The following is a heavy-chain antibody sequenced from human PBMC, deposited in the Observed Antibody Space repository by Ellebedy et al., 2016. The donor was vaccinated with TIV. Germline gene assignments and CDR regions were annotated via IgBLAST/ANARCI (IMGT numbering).Heavy chain of an antibody. Sequence: PGESLKISCAASGFTFSSYWMHWVRQAPGNGLVWVSRINTDGRTIDYADSVKGRFTISRDNAKNTLYLQMNSLRVEDTAVYFCARAGSYRFDYWGQGNLVTVSS. J-gene: IGHJ4*02. CDR1: GFTFSSYW. V-gene: IGHV3-74*01. D-gene: IGHD1-26*01. CDR2: INTDGRTI. CDR3: ARAGSYRFDY.